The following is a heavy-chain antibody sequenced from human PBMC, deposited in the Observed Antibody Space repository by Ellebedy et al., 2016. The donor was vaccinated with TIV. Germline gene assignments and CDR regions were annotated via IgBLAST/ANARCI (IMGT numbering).Heavy chain of an antibody. CDR2: IYYSGST. Sequence: MPSETLSLTCTVSGGSISSYYWSWIRQPPGKGLEWIGYIYYSGSTNYNPSLKSRVTISVDTSKNQFSLKLSSVTAADTAVYYCARRLPDSSGYYLDYWGQGTLVTVSS. V-gene: IGHV4-59*08. CDR1: GGSISSYY. J-gene: IGHJ4*02. D-gene: IGHD3-22*01. CDR3: ARRLPDSSGYYLDY.